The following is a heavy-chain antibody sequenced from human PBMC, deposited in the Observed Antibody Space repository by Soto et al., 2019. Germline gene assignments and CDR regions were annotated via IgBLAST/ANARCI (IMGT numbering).Heavy chain of an antibody. J-gene: IGHJ4*02. D-gene: IGHD5-18*01. Sequence: ASXKVSCKASGGTFSSYTISWVRQAPGQGLEWMGRIIPILGIANYAQKFQGRVTITADKSTRTAYMELSSLRSEDTAVYYCARDEYSYGTQKLNYWGQGTLVTVSS. CDR2: IIPILGIA. CDR1: GGTFSSYT. CDR3: ARDEYSYGTQKLNY. V-gene: IGHV1-69*04.